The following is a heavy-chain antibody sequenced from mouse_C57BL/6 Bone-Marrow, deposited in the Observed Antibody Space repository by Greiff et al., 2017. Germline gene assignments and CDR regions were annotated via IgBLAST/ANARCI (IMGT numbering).Heavy chain of an antibody. J-gene: IGHJ3*01. Sequence: EVKLLQSGAELVRPGASVKLSCKASGYTINGDYMHWVKQRPEQGLEWIGWIHPANGDTEYDPKFQGKATFTVDTSSTTAYLQLSSLTSEDTAVYYCAALGFADWGQGTLVTVSA. V-gene: IGHV14-4*01. CDR1: GYTINGDY. CDR2: IHPANGDT. CDR3: AALGFAD.